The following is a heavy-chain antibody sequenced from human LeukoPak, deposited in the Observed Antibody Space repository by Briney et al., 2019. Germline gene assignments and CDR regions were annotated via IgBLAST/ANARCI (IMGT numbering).Heavy chain of an antibody. J-gene: IGHJ4*02. Sequence: RGSMRPSCAAYGSDFSSYGMHCVRQAPGKWMEWVAYIHDDSTTEDYADSVQGRFTISRDNSKNTLFLQMNNLRVEDMAVLYCAKDWNWAIDYWGQGTLVTVSS. CDR3: AKDWNWAIDY. CDR1: GSDFSSYG. V-gene: IGHV3-30*02. D-gene: IGHD1-7*01. CDR2: IHDDSTTE.